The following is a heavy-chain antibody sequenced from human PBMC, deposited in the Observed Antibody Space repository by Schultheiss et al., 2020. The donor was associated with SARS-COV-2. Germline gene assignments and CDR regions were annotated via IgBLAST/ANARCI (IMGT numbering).Heavy chain of an antibody. D-gene: IGHD6-19*01. CDR3: ARSYSSGWVDFDY. J-gene: IGHJ4*02. CDR2: IYYSGST. CDR1: GGSISSGGYY. V-gene: IGHV4-31*03. Sequence: SETLSLTCTVSGGSISSGGYYWSWIRQHPGKGLEWTGYIYYSGSTKYNPSLKSRVTISVDTSKNQFSLKLNSVIAADTAVYFCARSYSSGWVDFDYWGQGTPVTVSS.